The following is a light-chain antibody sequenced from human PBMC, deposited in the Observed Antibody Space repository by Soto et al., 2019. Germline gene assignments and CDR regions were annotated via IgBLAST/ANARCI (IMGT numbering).Light chain of an antibody. CDR2: AAS. Sequence: AIQMTQSPSSLSASVGDRVTITCRASQGIRHYLGWYQQKPGKAPKLLIYAASSIQSGVPSRFSGSGSGTDFTLTISSLQPEDFATYYCPQDYNYPLTFGGGTKLEIK. CDR1: QGIRHY. CDR3: PQDYNYPLT. V-gene: IGKV1-6*01. J-gene: IGKJ4*01.